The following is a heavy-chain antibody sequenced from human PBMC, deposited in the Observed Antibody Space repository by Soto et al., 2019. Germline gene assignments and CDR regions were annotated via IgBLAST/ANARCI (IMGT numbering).Heavy chain of an antibody. CDR1: GGSVSSANNY. Sequence: QVQLQESGPGLVKPSETLSLTCSVSGGSVSSANNYWSWVRQPPGKGLEWIGYIYNSGSTNYNPSLTRRVTISVDTSKNQFSLKLSSVTAADTAVYYCTRGRMTTLDRGQGTLVTVSS. V-gene: IGHV4-61*01. CDR2: IYNSGST. J-gene: IGHJ4*02. D-gene: IGHD3-16*01. CDR3: TRGRMTTLD.